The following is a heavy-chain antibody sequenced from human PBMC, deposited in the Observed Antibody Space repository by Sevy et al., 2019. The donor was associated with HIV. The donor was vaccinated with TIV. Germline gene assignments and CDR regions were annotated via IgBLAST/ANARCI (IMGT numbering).Heavy chain of an antibody. CDR2: ISYDGSNQ. Sequence: GGSLRLSCAASGFTISSYGMHWVRQAPGKGLEWVAVISYDGSNQYYADSVKGRFTISRDNSKNTLYLQMNSLRAEDTAVYFCAKGLYYYDSSGYVDYWGQGTLVTVSS. V-gene: IGHV3-30*18. CDR3: AKGLYYYDSSGYVDY. D-gene: IGHD3-22*01. CDR1: GFTISSYG. J-gene: IGHJ4*02.